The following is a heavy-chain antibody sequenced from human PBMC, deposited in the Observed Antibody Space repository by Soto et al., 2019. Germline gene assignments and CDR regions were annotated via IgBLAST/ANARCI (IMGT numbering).Heavy chain of an antibody. D-gene: IGHD2-2*01. CDR2: ISAKNGNT. Sequence: VKVSCKASGYTFVSHGINWVRQAPGQGLEWMGWISAKNGNTKFAQKFQGRVTLTTDTSTSTAYMELRSLRSDDTATYYCARVTSSIVVVPDYGMDVWGQGTTVTVSS. CDR3: ARVTSSIVVVPDYGMDV. CDR1: GYTFVSHG. J-gene: IGHJ6*02. V-gene: IGHV1-18*04.